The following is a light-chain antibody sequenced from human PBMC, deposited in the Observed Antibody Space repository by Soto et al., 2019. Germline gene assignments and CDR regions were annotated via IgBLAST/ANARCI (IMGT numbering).Light chain of an antibody. CDR1: QSRLNSNGYNY. Sequence: DIVMTQSPLSLPLTPGEPASISCRSSQSRLNSNGYNYLDWYLQKPVQSPQLLIYLGSNRASGVPDRFSGSGSGTDFTLKISRVEAEDVGVYHCMQALTAPPTFGQGTKVEIK. CDR3: MQALTAPPT. V-gene: IGKV2-28*01. CDR2: LGS. J-gene: IGKJ1*01.